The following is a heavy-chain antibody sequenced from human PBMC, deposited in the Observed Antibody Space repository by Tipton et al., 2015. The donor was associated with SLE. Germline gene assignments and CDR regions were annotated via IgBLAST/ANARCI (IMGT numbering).Heavy chain of an antibody. Sequence: SLRLSCAASGFTFSTYGMRWVRQSPEKGLAWVSSISGTDNSTYYADSVKGRFTISRDNFKNTLYLQMNSLRAEDTAVYYCARDREQLVGAFDIWGQGTMVTVSS. V-gene: IGHV3-23*01. J-gene: IGHJ3*02. CDR1: GFTFSTYG. D-gene: IGHD6-13*01. CDR2: ISGTDNST. CDR3: ARDREQLVGAFDI.